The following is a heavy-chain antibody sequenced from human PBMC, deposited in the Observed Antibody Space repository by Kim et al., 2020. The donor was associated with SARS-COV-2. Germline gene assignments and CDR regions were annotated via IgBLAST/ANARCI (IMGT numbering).Heavy chain of an antibody. CDR2: IIPIFGTA. Sequence: SVKVSCKASGCTFSSYAISWVRQAPGQGLEWMGGIIPIFGTANYAQKFQGRVTITADESTSTAYMELSSLRSEDTAVYYCARDLSHIVVVPAAYAPPTNWFDPWGQGTLVTVSS. J-gene: IGHJ5*02. CDR1: GCTFSSYA. CDR3: ARDLSHIVVVPAAYAPPTNWFDP. V-gene: IGHV1-69*13. D-gene: IGHD2-2*01.